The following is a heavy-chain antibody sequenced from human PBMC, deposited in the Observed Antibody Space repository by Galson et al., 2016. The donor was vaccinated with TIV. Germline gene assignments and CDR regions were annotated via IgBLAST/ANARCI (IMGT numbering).Heavy chain of an antibody. V-gene: IGHV3-7*03. D-gene: IGHD3-22*01. CDR1: RFSFNTYW. Sequence: SLRLSCAASRFSFNTYWMSWLRQAPGKGLEWVASINQGGSEKDYVDSVKGRFTISRDSSKNTLYLQMNSLRAEDTAVYYCARDRYYDARGYYYYYYGMDVWGQGTLVTVSS. J-gene: IGHJ6*02. CDR2: INQGGSEK. CDR3: ARDRYYDARGYYYYYYGMDV.